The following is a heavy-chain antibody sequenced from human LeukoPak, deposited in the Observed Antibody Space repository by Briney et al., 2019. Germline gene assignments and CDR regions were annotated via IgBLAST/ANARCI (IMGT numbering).Heavy chain of an antibody. J-gene: IGHJ4*02. CDR3: ARYGGNSVFDY. V-gene: IGHV3-33*01. D-gene: IGHD4-23*01. CDR1: GFTFSRYG. CDR2: IWYDGSKK. Sequence: GGSLRLSCAGSGFTFSRYGMHWVRQAPGKGLEWVAVIWYDGSKKYYADSVKGRFTISRDNSKNRLSLQMNGLRAEDTAVYKCARYGGNSVFDYWGQGTLVTVSS.